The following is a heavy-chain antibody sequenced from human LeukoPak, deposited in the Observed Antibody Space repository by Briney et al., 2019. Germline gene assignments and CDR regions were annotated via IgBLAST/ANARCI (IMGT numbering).Heavy chain of an antibody. CDR3: ARVRRGYSYGIIDY. Sequence: KSSETLSLTCTVSGVSISSHYWSWIRQPPGKGLEWIGYIYYSGSTNYNPSLKSRVTISVDTSKNQFSLKLSSVTAADTAVYYCARVRRGYSYGIIDYWGQGTLVTVSS. V-gene: IGHV4-59*11. D-gene: IGHD5-18*01. CDR1: GVSISSHY. J-gene: IGHJ4*02. CDR2: IYYSGST.